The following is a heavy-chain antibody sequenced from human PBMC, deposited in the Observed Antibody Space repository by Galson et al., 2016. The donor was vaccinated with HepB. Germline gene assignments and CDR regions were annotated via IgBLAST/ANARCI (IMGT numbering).Heavy chain of an antibody. CDR1: GFTFSGYT. J-gene: IGHJ4*02. V-gene: IGHV3-23*01. CDR2: ISGSGGST. CDR3: SRDRGGGAPKLVIFDY. D-gene: IGHD3-16*01. Sequence: SLRLSCAASGFTFSGYTMNWVRQAPGKGLEWVSAISGSGGSTYYADSVKGRFTISRDNSKNTLYLQINSLRAEDTAVYFCSRDRGGGAPKLVIFDYWGQGTLVTVSS.